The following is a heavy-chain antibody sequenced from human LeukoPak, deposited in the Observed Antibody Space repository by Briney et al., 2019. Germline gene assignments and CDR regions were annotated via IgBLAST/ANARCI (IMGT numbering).Heavy chain of an antibody. V-gene: IGHV3-9*01. CDR1: GFTFDDYA. CDR2: ISWNSGSI. CDR3: AKDYSSGWYRMGYFQH. Sequence: PGRSLRLSCAAPGFTFDDYAMHWVRQAPGKGLEWVSGISWNSGSIGYADSVKGRFTISRDNAKNSLYLQMNSLRAEDTALYYCAKDYSSGWYRMGYFQHWGQGTLVTVSS. J-gene: IGHJ1*01. D-gene: IGHD6-19*01.